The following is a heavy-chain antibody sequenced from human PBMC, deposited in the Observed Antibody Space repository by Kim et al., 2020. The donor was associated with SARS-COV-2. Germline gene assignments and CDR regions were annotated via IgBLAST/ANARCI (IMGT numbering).Heavy chain of an antibody. D-gene: IGHD3-22*01. CDR2: IWYDGSNK. Sequence: GGSLRLSCAASGFTFSSYGMHWVRQAPGKGLEWVAVIWYDGSNKYYADSVKGRFTISRDNSKNTLYLQMNSLRAEDTAVYYCARSTYYYDSSGYYFDYWGQGTLVTVSS. V-gene: IGHV3-33*01. CDR3: ARSTYYYDSSGYYFDY. J-gene: IGHJ4*02. CDR1: GFTFSSYG.